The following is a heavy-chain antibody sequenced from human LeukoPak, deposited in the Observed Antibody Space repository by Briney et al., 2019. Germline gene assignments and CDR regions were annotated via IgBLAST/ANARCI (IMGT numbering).Heavy chain of an antibody. CDR3: ARDHVDTAMVIHYYYMDV. V-gene: IGHV3-11*01. CDR2: ISSSGSTI. D-gene: IGHD5-18*01. J-gene: IGHJ6*03. CDR1: GFTFSDYY. Sequence: GGSLRLSCAASGFTFSDYYMSWVRQAPGKGLEWVSYISSSGSTIYYADSVKGRFTISRDNAKNSLYLQMNSLRAEDTAVYYCARDHVDTAMVIHYYYMDVWGKGTTVTVSS.